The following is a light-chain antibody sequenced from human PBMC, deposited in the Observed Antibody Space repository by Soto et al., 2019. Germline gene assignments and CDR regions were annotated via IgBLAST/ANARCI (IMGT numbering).Light chain of an antibody. CDR1: QDISTY. CDR3: QTYDNAPLT. Sequence: DIQMTQAPSSLSASVGDRVTITCRARQDISTYLAWYQQKPGKVPKLLISAAYTLQSGVPPRFSGSGSGTDFTLPISSLQPEDVATYYCQTYDNAPLTFGGGPKVEIK. J-gene: IGKJ4*01. CDR2: AAY. V-gene: IGKV1-27*01.